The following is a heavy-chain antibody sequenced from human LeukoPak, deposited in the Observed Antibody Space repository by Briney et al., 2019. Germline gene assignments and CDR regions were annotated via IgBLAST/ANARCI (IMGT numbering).Heavy chain of an antibody. V-gene: IGHV3-7*04. D-gene: IGHD6-13*01. J-gene: IGHJ4*02. CDR3: ARGTIAAAGYYYFDY. CDR2: IKQDGSEK. CDR1: GFTFSIYW. Sequence: AGGSLRLSCAASGFTFSIYWMSAVRQAPGTGLEWVANIKQDGSEKYYVDSVKGRFTISRDNAKNSLYLQMNSLRAEDTAVYYCARGTIAAAGYYYFDYWGQGTQVTVSS.